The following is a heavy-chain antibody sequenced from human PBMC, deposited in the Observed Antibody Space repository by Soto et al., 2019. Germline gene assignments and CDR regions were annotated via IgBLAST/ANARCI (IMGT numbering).Heavy chain of an antibody. CDR1: GFTFSDYW. CDR3: AREKVVGASLFRS. CDR2: IGQDGSEK. D-gene: IGHD2-15*01. Sequence: PGGFLRLSCLASGFTFSDYWMSWVRQAPGEGLEWVANIGQDGSEKFYVDYVKDRFTISKDNAKNSLYLQMSSLRDEDTAVYYYAREKVVGASLFRSRGQGTLVTVSS. V-gene: IGHV3-7*01. J-gene: IGHJ4*02.